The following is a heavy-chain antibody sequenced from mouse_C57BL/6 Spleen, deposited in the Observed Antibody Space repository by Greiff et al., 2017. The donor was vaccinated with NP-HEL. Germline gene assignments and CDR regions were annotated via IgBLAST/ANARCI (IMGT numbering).Heavy chain of an antibody. CDR2: IYPGDGDT. CDR3: ARLYDDYDVAY. J-gene: IGHJ3*01. CDR1: GYAFSSYW. V-gene: IGHV1-80*01. D-gene: IGHD2-4*01. Sequence: QVHVKQSGAELVKPGASVKISCKASGYAFSSYWMNWVKQRPGKGLEWIGQIYPGDGDTNYNGKFKGKATLTADKSSSTAYMQLSSLTSEDSAVYFCARLYDDYDVAYWGQGTLVTVSA.